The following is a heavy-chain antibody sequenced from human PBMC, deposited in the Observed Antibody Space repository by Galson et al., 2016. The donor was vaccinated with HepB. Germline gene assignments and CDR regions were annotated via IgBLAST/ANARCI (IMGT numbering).Heavy chain of an antibody. CDR2: ISGSGGST. J-gene: IGHJ4*02. Sequence: SLRLSCAASGFPFTTSALNWVRQAPGKGLEWVSGISGSGGSTYYADSVKGRFTIPRDNSENTLYLQMSSLRAEDTGLYYCARASPDSKHKYDYWGQGTLVTVSS. V-gene: IGHV3-23*01. CDR1: GFPFTTSA. D-gene: IGHD5-18*01. CDR3: ARASPDSKHKYDY.